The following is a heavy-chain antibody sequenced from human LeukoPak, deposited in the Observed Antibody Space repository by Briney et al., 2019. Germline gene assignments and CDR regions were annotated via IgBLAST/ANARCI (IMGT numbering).Heavy chain of an antibody. Sequence: ASVKVSCKASGYTFASYDINWVRQATGQGLEWMGWMNPNSGNTGYAQKFRGRVTMTRNTSISTAYMELSSLRSEDTAVYYCAREGLGELTLDYWGQGTLVTVSS. J-gene: IGHJ4*02. CDR3: AREGLGELTLDY. D-gene: IGHD3-16*01. V-gene: IGHV1-8*01. CDR1: GYTFASYD. CDR2: MNPNSGNT.